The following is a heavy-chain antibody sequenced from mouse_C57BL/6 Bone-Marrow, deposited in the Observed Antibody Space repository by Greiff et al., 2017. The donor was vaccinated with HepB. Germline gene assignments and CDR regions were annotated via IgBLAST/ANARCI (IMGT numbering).Heavy chain of an antibody. V-gene: IGHV5-16*01. J-gene: IGHJ4*01. Sequence: EVKLVESEGGLVQPGSSMKLSCTASGFTFSDYHMAWVRQVPEKGLEWVANINYDGSSTYYLDSLKSRFIISRDNAKNILYLQMSSLKSEDTATYYCARAGVYYGSSYDYAMDYWGQGTSVTVSS. D-gene: IGHD1-1*01. CDR3: ARAGVYYGSSYDYAMDY. CDR1: GFTFSDYH. CDR2: INYDGSST.